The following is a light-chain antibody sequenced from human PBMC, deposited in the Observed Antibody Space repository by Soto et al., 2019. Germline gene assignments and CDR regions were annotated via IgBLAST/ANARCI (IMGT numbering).Light chain of an antibody. CDR1: QSVSSY. CDR2: DAS. V-gene: IGKV3-15*01. J-gene: IGKJ1*01. CDR3: QQNKDWPGT. Sequence: EIVMTQSPATLSVSPGERVTLSCRASQSVSSYLAWYQQKPGQAPRLLIYDASSRATGSPVRFSGSGSGTEFTLTISSLQSEDFGVYYCQQNKDWPGTFGQGTKVDNK.